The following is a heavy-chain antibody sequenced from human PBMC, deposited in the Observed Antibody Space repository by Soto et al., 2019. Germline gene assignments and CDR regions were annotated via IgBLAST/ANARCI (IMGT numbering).Heavy chain of an antibody. CDR1: GFTFNSYW. J-gene: IGHJ4*02. Sequence: EVQLVESGGGLVQPGGSLRLSCAASGFTFNSYWIHWVRQAPGKGLVWVSRIYFDGTTTNYADSVKGRFTISRDNAKNTLYLQMNSLRDEDTAVYYCARGGFRQWLLDYWGQGSLVTVSS. D-gene: IGHD5-12*01. CDR3: ARGGFRQWLLDY. V-gene: IGHV3-74*01. CDR2: IYFDGTTT.